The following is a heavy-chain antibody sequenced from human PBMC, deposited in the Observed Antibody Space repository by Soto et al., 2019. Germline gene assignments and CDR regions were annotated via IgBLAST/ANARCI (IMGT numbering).Heavy chain of an antibody. D-gene: IGHD3-10*01. CDR2: IWFDGSKK. Sequence: GGAGRLSCAASGFTFRRYGIPWVRHAPGKGLEWVALIWFDGSKKYSVDSVKGRFAVSRDNAKNTLYLQMSSLRAEDTAVYYCARDIRWRSGQGEYAHYCYYMDVWGTGTPVTVSS. CDR3: ARDIRWRSGQGEYAHYCYYMDV. CDR1: GFTFRRYG. V-gene: IGHV3-33*01. J-gene: IGHJ6*03.